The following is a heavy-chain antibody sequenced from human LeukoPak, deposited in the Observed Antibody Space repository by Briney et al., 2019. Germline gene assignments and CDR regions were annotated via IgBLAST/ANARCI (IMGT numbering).Heavy chain of an antibody. Sequence: PGGSLRLSCAASGFTFSSYGMHWVRQAPGKGLEWVAVIWCDGSNKYYADSVKGRFTISRDNSKNTLYLQMNSLRAEDTAVYYCARADYYDSSGYPPLDYWGQGTLVTVSS. CDR3: ARADYYDSSGYPPLDY. CDR1: GFTFSSYG. J-gene: IGHJ4*02. V-gene: IGHV3-33*01. D-gene: IGHD3-22*01. CDR2: IWCDGSNK.